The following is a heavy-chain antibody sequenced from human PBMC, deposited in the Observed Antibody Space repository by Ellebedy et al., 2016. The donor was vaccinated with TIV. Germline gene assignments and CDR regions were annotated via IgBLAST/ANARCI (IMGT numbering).Heavy chain of an antibody. CDR1: GYTFNKYG. V-gene: IGHV1-18*01. CDR2: ISAYNGNT. J-gene: IGHJ6*02. Sequence: ASVKVSCKASGYTFNKYGITWVRQAPGQGLEWMGWISAYNGNTNYAQKFQGRVTITADKSTSTAYMELSSLRSEDTAVYYCARVLQQLVVGTYYYGMDVWGQGTTVTVSS. D-gene: IGHD6-13*01. CDR3: ARVLQQLVVGTYYYGMDV.